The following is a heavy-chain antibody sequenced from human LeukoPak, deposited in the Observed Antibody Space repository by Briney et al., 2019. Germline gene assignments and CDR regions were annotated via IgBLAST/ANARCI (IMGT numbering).Heavy chain of an antibody. CDR1: GYTFTRYA. Sequence: ASVKVSCKASGYTFTRYAMHWVRQAPGQRLEWMGWINSGSGNTKYSQKFQGRVTITMDTSASTAYMELSSLTSEDTAVYYCVREVSGDYNYFDHWGQGTLVTVSS. CDR3: VREVSGDYNYFDH. V-gene: IGHV1-3*01. J-gene: IGHJ4*02. D-gene: IGHD4-11*01. CDR2: INSGSGNT.